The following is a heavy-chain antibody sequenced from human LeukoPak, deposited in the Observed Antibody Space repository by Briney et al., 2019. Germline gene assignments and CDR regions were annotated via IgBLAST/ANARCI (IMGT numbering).Heavy chain of an antibody. CDR2: IYYSGST. Sequence: SETLSLTCTVPGGSISSYYWSWIRQPPGKGLEWIGYIYYSGSTNYNPSLKSRVTISVDTSKNQFSLRLSSVTAADTAVYFCARGAAGTGAADYWGQGTLVTVSS. J-gene: IGHJ4*02. D-gene: IGHD6-13*01. CDR3: ARGAAGTGAADY. CDR1: GGSISSYY. V-gene: IGHV4-59*01.